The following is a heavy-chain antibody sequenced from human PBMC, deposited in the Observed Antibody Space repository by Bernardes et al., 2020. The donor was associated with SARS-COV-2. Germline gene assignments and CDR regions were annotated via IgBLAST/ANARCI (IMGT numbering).Heavy chain of an antibody. Sequence: ASVKVSCKASGYTFTSYGISWVRQAPGQGLEWMGWISAYNGNTNYAQKLQGRVTMTTDTSTSTAYMELRSLRSDDTAVYYCARDRVVAALSSSQGPDGRQTNLSRKYYYYGMDVWGQGTTVTVSS. V-gene: IGHV1-18*01. D-gene: IGHD2-15*01. CDR1: GYTFTSYG. CDR2: ISAYNGNT. J-gene: IGHJ6*02. CDR3: ARDRVVAALSSSQGPDGRQTNLSRKYYYYGMDV.